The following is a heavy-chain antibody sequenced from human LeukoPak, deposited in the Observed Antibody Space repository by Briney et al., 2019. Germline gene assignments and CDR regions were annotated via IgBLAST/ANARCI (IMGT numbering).Heavy chain of an antibody. CDR1: GFTFSSYG. Sequence: GGSLRLSCAASGFTFSSYGMHWVRQAPGKGLEWVAVISYDGSNKYYADSVKGRFTISRDNAKNSLYLQMNSLRVEDTAVYYCTCDLNRSDGLWGQGTMVTVSS. J-gene: IGHJ3*01. V-gene: IGHV3-30*03. D-gene: IGHD2-8*01. CDR3: TCDLNRSDGL. CDR2: ISYDGSNK.